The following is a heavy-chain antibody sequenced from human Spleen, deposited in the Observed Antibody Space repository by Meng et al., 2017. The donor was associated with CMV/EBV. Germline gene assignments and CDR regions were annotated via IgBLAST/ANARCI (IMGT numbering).Heavy chain of an antibody. CDR3: AHRSSGRYTFDY. CDR2: IYWDDDK. CDR1: GFSLRTSGVS. J-gene: IGHJ4*02. D-gene: IGHD6-19*01. Sequence: TCSGFSLRTSGVSVGWIRQPPGKALEWLALIYWDDDKRYSPSLKSRLTITKDTSKNQVVLTMTNMDPVDTATYYCAHRSSGRYTFDYWGQGTLVTVSS. V-gene: IGHV2-5*02.